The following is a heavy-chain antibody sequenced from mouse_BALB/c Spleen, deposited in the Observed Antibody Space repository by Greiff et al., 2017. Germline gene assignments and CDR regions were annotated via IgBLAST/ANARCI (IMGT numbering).Heavy chain of an antibody. CDR1: GYTFTDYA. CDR3: ARRGVRRAMDY. J-gene: IGHJ4*01. D-gene: IGHD2-14*01. V-gene: IGHV1S137*01. Sequence: VHLVESGAELVRPGVSVKISCKGSGYTFTDYAMHWVKQSHAKSLEWIGVISTYYGDASYNQKFKGKATMTVDKSSSTAYMELARLTSEDSAIYYCARRGVRRAMDYWGQGTSVTVSS. CDR2: ISTYYGDA.